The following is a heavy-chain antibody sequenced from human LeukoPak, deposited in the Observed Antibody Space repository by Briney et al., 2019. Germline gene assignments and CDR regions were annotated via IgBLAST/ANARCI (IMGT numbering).Heavy chain of an antibody. V-gene: IGHV3-23*01. CDR2: ISGSGGST. CDR1: GYSISSGYY. D-gene: IGHD5-24*01. J-gene: IGHJ4*02. Sequence: ETLSLTCTVSGYSISSGYYWGWIRQPPGKGLEWVSAISGSGGSTYNADSVKGRFTISRDNSKNTLYLQMNSLRAEDTAVYYCARDWRWLQFIDYWGQGTLVTVSS. CDR3: ARDWRWLQFIDY.